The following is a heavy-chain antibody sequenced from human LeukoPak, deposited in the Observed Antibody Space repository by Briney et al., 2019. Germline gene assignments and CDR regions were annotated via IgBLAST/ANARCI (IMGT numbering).Heavy chain of an antibody. CDR3: ARVDEYYYDSSGTHAFDI. D-gene: IGHD3-22*01. J-gene: IGHJ3*02. Sequence: GGSLRLSCAASGFTFDDYGMSWVRQAPGKGLEWVSGINWNGGSTGYADSVKGRFTISRDNAKNSLYLQMNSLRAEDTALYYCARVDEYYYDSSGTHAFDIWGQGTMVTVSS. CDR2: INWNGGST. V-gene: IGHV3-20*04. CDR1: GFTFDDYG.